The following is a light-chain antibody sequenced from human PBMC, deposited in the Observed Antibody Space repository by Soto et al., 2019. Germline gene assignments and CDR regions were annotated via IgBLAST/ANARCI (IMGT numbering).Light chain of an antibody. CDR1: QDISTK. V-gene: IGKV1D-12*01. CDR2: TAS. Sequence: RVTITCRASQDISTKLAWYQRKPGKAPKLLIYTASSLESGVPSRFSGSGSGTDFSLTISSLQAEDFATYYCLQANSFPLTFGGGTKV. J-gene: IGKJ4*01. CDR3: LQANSFPLT.